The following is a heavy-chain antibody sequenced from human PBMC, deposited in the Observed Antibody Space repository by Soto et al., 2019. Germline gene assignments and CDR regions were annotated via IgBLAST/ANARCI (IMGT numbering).Heavy chain of an antibody. CDR1: GYSFTSHW. J-gene: IGHJ6*02. Sequence: GESLKISCKGSGYSFTSHWIGWVRQMPGKGLEWMGIIYPGDSDTRYSPSFQGQVTISADKSISTAYLQWSSLKASDTAMYYCARQSGSYYYYYGMDVWGQGTTVTVS. CDR3: ARQSGSYYYYYGMDV. CDR2: IYPGDSDT. D-gene: IGHD1-26*01. V-gene: IGHV5-51*01.